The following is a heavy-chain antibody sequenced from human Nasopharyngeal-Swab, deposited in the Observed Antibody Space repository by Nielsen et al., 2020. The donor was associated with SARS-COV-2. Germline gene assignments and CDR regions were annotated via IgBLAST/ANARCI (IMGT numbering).Heavy chain of an antibody. CDR1: GFIFSNYW. D-gene: IGHD3-10*01. CDR2: IKQDGSEK. V-gene: IGHV3-7*01. J-gene: IGHJ4*02. CDR3: ARVGGRTSPMGY. Sequence: GESLKISCTASGFIFSNYWMSWVRQAPGKGLEWVANIKQDGSEKNYVDSVKGRFTISRDNAQNSVFLQISSLRAEDTALYYCARVGGRTSPMGYWGQGTLVTVSS.